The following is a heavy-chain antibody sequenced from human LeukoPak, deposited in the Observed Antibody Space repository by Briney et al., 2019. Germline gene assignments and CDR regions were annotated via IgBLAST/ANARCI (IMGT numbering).Heavy chain of an antibody. CDR3: ARIYSSSALGYSDY. CDR2: VYFYGST. Sequence: PSETLSLTCTVSGGSISSSNYYWGWIRQPPGKGLEWIGSVYFYGSTYYNPSLKSRVTISVDTSKNQFSLKLTSVTAADTAVYYCARIYSSSALGYSDYWGQGTLLTVSS. J-gene: IGHJ4*02. CDR1: GGSISSSNYY. V-gene: IGHV4-39*01. D-gene: IGHD3-22*01.